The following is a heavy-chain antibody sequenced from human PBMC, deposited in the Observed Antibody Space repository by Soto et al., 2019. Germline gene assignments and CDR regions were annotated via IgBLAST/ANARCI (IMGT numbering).Heavy chain of an antibody. V-gene: IGHV3-30-3*01. Sequence: LRLSCAASGFTFSSYAMHWVRQAPGKGLEWVAVISYDGSNKYYADSVKGRFTISRDNSKNTLYLQMNSLRAEDTAVYYCARDPYSYGKYYFDYWGQGTLVTVSS. D-gene: IGHD5-18*01. J-gene: IGHJ4*02. CDR3: ARDPYSYGKYYFDY. CDR2: ISYDGSNK. CDR1: GFTFSSYA.